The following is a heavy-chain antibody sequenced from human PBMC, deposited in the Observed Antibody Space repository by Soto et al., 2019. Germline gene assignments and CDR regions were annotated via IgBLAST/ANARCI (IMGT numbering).Heavy chain of an antibody. CDR1: GFTFSSYA. V-gene: IGHV3-23*01. D-gene: IGHD3-16*02. CDR2: ISGSGGST. CDR3: AKDVPYYDYIWGSYRPYYFDY. J-gene: IGHJ4*02. Sequence: GGSLRLSCAASGFTFSSYAMSWVRQAPGKGLEWVSAISGSGGSTYYADSVKGRFTISRDNSKNTLYLQMNSLRAEDTAVYYCAKDVPYYDYIWGSYRPYYFDYWGQGTLVTVSS.